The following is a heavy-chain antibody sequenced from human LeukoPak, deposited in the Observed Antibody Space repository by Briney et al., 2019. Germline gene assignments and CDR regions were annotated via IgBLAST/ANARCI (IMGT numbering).Heavy chain of an antibody. CDR2: INHSGST. CDR1: DGSFSAYY. CDR3: ALKNWNDAGSYYYVDV. Sequence: PSETLSLTCAVYDGSFSAYYCSWIRQPPGKGLEWIGEINHSGSTNYNPSLKSRVTISGDTSKIQFSLKLSSVTAADTAVYYCALKNWNDAGSYYYVDVWGKGTTVTVSS. J-gene: IGHJ6*03. D-gene: IGHD1-1*01. V-gene: IGHV4-34*01.